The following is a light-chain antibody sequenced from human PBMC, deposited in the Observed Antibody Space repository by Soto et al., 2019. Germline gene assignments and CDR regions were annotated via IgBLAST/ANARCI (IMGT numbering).Light chain of an antibody. CDR1: QTISSW. V-gene: IGKV1-5*03. J-gene: IGKJ1*01. Sequence: DIQMTQSPSTMSGSVGDRVTITCRASQTISSWLAWYQQKPGKAPKLLIYQASSLQNGVPARFIGSGSGADFTLTISSLQPEDFATYYCQQSYSTPPTFGQGTKVDIK. CDR2: QAS. CDR3: QQSYSTPPT.